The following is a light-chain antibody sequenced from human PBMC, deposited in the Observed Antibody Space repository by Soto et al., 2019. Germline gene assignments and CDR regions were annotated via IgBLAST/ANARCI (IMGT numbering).Light chain of an antibody. J-gene: IGLJ1*01. CDR2: DVS. Sequence: QSVLTQPASVSASPGQSITISCTGTSSDVGGYNYVSWYQQHPGKAPKVMIYDVSNRPSGVSNRFSGSKSGNTAFLIIFGLQAEDEADYYCSSYTSSSTYVFGTGTKV. CDR3: SSYTSSSTYV. CDR1: SSDVGGYNY. V-gene: IGLV2-14*01.